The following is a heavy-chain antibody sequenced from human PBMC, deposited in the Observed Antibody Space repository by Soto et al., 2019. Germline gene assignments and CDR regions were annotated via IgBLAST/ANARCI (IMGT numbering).Heavy chain of an antibody. D-gene: IGHD2-15*01. Sequence: GGSLRLSCAASGFAFSSEWMHWVRQAPGKGLVWVSRIDPYDTGITYADSVKGRFTISRDNAKNTLYLQMNSLRAEDTAVYYCTSDTFGARDSWGQGTLVTV. V-gene: IGHV3-74*01. CDR1: GFAFSSEW. J-gene: IGHJ4*02. CDR3: TSDTFGARDS. CDR2: IDPYDTGI.